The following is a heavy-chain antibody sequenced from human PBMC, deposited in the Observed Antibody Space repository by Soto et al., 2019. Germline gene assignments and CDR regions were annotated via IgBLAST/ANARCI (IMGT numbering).Heavy chain of an antibody. J-gene: IGHJ5*02. CDR1: GYTFSNYG. Sequence: GAEVKVSCKTSGYTFSNYGITWVRQAPGQPLEWLGWISLYSDGTNYAQKFQGRVSMTTDTSTTTAYMELRSLRSDDTAVYYCARVVPGAEAWYGPWGQGTLVTVSS. CDR2: ISLYSDGT. D-gene: IGHD2-2*01. CDR3: ARVVPGAEAWYGP. V-gene: IGHV1-18*01.